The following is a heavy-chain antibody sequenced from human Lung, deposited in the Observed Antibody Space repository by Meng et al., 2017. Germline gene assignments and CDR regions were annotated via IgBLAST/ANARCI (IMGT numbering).Heavy chain of an antibody. CDR2: INAGNGNT. D-gene: IGHD2-8*01. J-gene: IGHJ4*02. CDR1: GYTFTSYA. Sequence: QVQLVQSGAEVKKPGALVKVSGKASGYTFTSYAMHWVRQAPGQRLEWMGWINAGNGNTKYSQKFQGRVTITRDTSASTAYMELSSLRSEDTAVYYCARGEGYCTNGVCSPGYWGQGTLVTVSS. V-gene: IGHV1-3*01. CDR3: ARGEGYCTNGVCSPGY.